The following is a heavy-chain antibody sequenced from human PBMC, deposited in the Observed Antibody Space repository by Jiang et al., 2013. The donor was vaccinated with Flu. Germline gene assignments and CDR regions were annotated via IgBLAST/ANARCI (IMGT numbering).Heavy chain of an antibody. J-gene: IGHJ4*02. V-gene: IGHV5-10-1*01. CDR2: IDPSDSYA. CDR3: ALWGISPFDY. D-gene: IGHD3-16*01. Sequence: GAEVKKPGESLRISCKGFGYRFTSYWINWVRQMPGKGLEWMGNIDPSDSYANYSPSFQGHVTISLDKSINTAYLQWSSLKASDTAMYYCALWGISPFDYWGQGTLVTVSS. CDR1: GYRFTSYW.